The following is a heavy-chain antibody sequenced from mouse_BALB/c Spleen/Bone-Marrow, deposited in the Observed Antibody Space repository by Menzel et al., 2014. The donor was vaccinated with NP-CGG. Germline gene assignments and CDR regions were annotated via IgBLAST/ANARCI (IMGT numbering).Heavy chain of an antibody. CDR3: ARGYDYDSWFAY. D-gene: IGHD2-4*01. J-gene: IGHJ3*01. V-gene: IGHV5-6-3*01. CDR2: INSNGGST. CDR1: GFSFNGYG. Sequence: EVQLQQSGGGLVQPGGSLKLSCAASGFSFNGYGMSWVRQTPDKRLELVATINSNGGSTYYSDSVKGRFTISRDNAKNTLYLQMSCLKSEDTAMYYCARGYDYDSWFAYWGQGTLVTVSA.